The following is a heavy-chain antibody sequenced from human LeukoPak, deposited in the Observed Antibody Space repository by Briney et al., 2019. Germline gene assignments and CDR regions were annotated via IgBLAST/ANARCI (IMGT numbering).Heavy chain of an antibody. D-gene: IGHD3-22*01. CDR3: AKDRSTYYYDSSGYQNPLGY. V-gene: IGHV3-23*01. Sequence: GGSLRLSCAASGFTFSSYAMSWVRQAPGKGLEWVSAISGSGGSTYYADSVKGRFTISRDNFKNTLYLQMNSLRAEDTAVYYCAKDRSTYYYDSSGYQNPLGYWGQGTLVTVSS. J-gene: IGHJ4*02. CDR1: GFTFSSYA. CDR2: ISGSGGST.